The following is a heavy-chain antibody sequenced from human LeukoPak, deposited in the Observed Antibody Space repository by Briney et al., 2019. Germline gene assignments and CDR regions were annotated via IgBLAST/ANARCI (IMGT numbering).Heavy chain of an antibody. J-gene: IGHJ4*02. D-gene: IGHD2-8*02. V-gene: IGHV1-46*01. CDR1: GYIFTGYY. Sequence: ASVKVSCKASGYIFTGYYMHWVRQAPGQGLEWMGIINPSGGSTTYAQKFRGRVTMTRDTSTSTVYMELSSLRSEDTAVYYCATYRQVLLPFESWGQGTLVTVSS. CDR2: INPSGGST. CDR3: ATYRQVLLPFES.